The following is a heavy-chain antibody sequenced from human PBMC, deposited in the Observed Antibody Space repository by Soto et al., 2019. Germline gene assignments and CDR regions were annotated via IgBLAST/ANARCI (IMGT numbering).Heavy chain of an antibody. J-gene: IGHJ6*02. CDR2: TYYRSKWYN. CDR3: ARDPGYSSSWKKSYYYYGMDV. CDR1: GDSVSSNSAA. Sequence: SQTLSLTCAISGDSVSSNSAAWNWIRQSPSRGLEWLGRTYYRSKWYNDYAVSVKSRITINPDTSKNQFSLQLNSATPEDTAVYYCARDPGYSSSWKKSYYYYGMDVWGQGTTVTVSS. V-gene: IGHV6-1*01. D-gene: IGHD6-13*01.